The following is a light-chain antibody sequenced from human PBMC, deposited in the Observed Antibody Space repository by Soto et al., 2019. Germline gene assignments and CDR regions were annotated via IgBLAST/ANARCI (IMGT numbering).Light chain of an antibody. Sequence: QSALTQPASVSASPGQSITIPCTGTSSDVGSYNLVSWFQQHPGKVPKLLIYEGTKRPSGLSDRFSGSKSGTTASLTISGLQAEDEANYYCYSYEGENLCVSGTGAKCTVL. V-gene: IGLV2-23*01. CDR1: SSDVGSYNL. CDR2: EGT. CDR3: YSYEGENLCV. J-gene: IGLJ1*01.